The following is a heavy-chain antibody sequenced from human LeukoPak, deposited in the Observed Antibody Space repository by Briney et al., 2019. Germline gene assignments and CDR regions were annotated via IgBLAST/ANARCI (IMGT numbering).Heavy chain of an antibody. CDR2: INPSGGST. Sequence: EASVKVSCKASGYTFTSYYMHWVRQAPGQGLEWMGIINPSGGSTSYAQKFQGRVTMTRDTSTSTVYMELSSLRSEDTAVYYCASLTRDYDFWSGYDRAEYFQHWGQGTLVTVSS. D-gene: IGHD3-3*01. J-gene: IGHJ1*01. CDR3: ASLTRDYDFWSGYDRAEYFQH. CDR1: GYTFTSYY. V-gene: IGHV1-46*01.